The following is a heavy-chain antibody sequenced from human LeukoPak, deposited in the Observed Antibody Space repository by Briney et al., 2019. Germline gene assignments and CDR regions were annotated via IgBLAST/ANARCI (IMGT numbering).Heavy chain of an antibody. CDR1: GFTFSDYY. D-gene: IGHD3-22*01. V-gene: IGHV3-11*01. Sequence: GGSLRLSCAASGFTFSDYYMSWIRQAPGKGLEWVSYISSSGSTIYYADSVKGRFTISRDNAKNPPYLQMNSLRAEDTAVYYCARLYDRDAFDIWGQGTMVTVSS. CDR2: ISSSGSTI. CDR3: ARLYDRDAFDI. J-gene: IGHJ3*02.